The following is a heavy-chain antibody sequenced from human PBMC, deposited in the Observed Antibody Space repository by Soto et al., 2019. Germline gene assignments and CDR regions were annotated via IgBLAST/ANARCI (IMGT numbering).Heavy chain of an antibody. CDR3: ARAIAVAGTTDYYYYYGMDV. V-gene: IGHV3-7*01. CDR1: LFKFIRYW. CDR2: IKQDGSEK. Sequence: GRSLRLSCGTYLFKFIRYWMSWVRQAPGKGVEWVANIKQDGSEKYYVDSVKGRFTISRDNAKNSLYLQMNSLRAEDTAVYYCARAIAVAGTTDYYYYYGMDVWGHGTTATVSS. D-gene: IGHD6-19*01. J-gene: IGHJ6*02.